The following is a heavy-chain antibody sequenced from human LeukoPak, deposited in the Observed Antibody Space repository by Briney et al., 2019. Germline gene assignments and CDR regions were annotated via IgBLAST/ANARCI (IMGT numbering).Heavy chain of an antibody. CDR3: ARDPLYSGTYSWPEK. V-gene: IGHV3-48*04. CDR1: GFIFSSNS. CDR2: ISSSSNTI. D-gene: IGHD1-26*01. J-gene: IGHJ4*02. Sequence: GGSLRLSCAASGFIFSSNSMNWVRQAPGKGLEWVSYISSSSNTIYYADSVKGRFTISRDNAKNSLYLQMSSLRAEDTAVYYCARDPLYSGTYSWPEKWGQGTLVTVSS.